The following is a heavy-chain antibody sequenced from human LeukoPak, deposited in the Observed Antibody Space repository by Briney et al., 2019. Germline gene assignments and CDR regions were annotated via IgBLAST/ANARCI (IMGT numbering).Heavy chain of an antibody. Sequence: GGSLRLSCAASGFTFSSYSMNWVRQAPGKGLEWVSSISSSSSYIYYADSVKGRFTISRDNAKNSLYLQMNSLRAEDTAVYYCARDMPPHWTLPPPYAFDIWGQGTMVPVSS. CDR2: ISSSSSYI. CDR1: GFTFSSYS. V-gene: IGHV3-21*01. CDR3: ARDMPPHWTLPPPYAFDI. D-gene: IGHD1-1*01. J-gene: IGHJ3*02.